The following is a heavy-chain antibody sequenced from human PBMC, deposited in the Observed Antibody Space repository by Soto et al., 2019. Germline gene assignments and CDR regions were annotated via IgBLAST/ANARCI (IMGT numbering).Heavy chain of an antibody. V-gene: IGHV1-18*01. CDR3: AREAEAGYSSGWYSFDY. Sequence: QVQLVQSGAEVKKPGASVKVSCKASGYTFTSYGISWVRQAPGQGLEWMGWISAYNGNTNYAQKLQGRVTMTTDTSTSTAYMELRSLRADDTAVYYCAREAEAGYSSGWYSFDYWGQGTLVTVSS. CDR1: GYTFTSYG. CDR2: ISAYNGNT. D-gene: IGHD6-19*01. J-gene: IGHJ4*02.